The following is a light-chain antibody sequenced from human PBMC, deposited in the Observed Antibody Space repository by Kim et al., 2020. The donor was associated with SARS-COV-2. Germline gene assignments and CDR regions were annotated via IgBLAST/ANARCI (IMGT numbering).Light chain of an antibody. J-gene: IGLJ3*02. CDR1: KLGDKY. Sequence: SYELTQPPSVSVSPGQTASITCSGDKLGDKYACWYQQKPGQSPVLVIYQDSKRPSRIPERFSGSNSGNTATLTISGTQAMDEADYYCQAWDSSTWVFGGG. CDR3: QAWDSSTWV. CDR2: QDS. V-gene: IGLV3-1*01.